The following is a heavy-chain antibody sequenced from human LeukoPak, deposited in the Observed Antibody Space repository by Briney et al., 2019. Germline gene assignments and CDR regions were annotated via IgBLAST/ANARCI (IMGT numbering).Heavy chain of an antibody. CDR1: GINFRSSG. V-gene: IGHV3-53*01. CDR2: IYSGGST. CDR3: ARDRGGLDY. Sequence: GGSLRLSCAASGINFRSSGMHWVRQAPGKGLEWASVIYSGGSTYYADSVKGRFTISRDNSKNTLYLQMNSLRAEDTAVYYCARDRGGLDYWGQGTLVTVSS. D-gene: IGHD1-26*01. J-gene: IGHJ4*02.